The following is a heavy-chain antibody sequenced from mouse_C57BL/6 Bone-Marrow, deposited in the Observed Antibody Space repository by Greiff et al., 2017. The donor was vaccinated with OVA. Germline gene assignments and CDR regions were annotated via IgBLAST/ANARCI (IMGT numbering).Heavy chain of an antibody. Sequence: EVMLVESGGGLVKPGGSLKLSCAASGFTFSSYAMSWVRQTPEKRLEWVATISDGGSYTYYQDNVKGRFTISRDNAKNKLYLQMSHLKSDDTALDYFARDHGSSGISRPWLAYWGQGTLVTVSA. CDR2: ISDGGSYT. J-gene: IGHJ3*01. D-gene: IGHD1-1*01. CDR3: ARDHGSSGISRPWLAY. CDR1: GFTFSSYA. V-gene: IGHV5-4*01.